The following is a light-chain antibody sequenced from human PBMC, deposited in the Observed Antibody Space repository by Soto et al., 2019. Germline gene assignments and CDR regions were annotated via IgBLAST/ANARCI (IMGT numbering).Light chain of an antibody. CDR3: LSYDSSLSGYV. Sequence: QSVLTQPPSVSGAPVQRVTISCTGTSSNIGSFSDVHWYQHLPGTAPKLLIYGNNNRPSGVPDRFAGSQSGTSASLAITGLRSEDEADYYCLSYDSSLSGYVFGTGTKLTVL. J-gene: IGLJ1*01. CDR1: SSNIGSFSD. CDR2: GNN. V-gene: IGLV1-40*01.